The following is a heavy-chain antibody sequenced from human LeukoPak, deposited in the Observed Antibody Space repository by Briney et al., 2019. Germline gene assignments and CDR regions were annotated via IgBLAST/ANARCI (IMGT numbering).Heavy chain of an antibody. CDR3: TSHIDYYDSSGQYY. V-gene: IGHV3-73*01. D-gene: IGHD3-22*01. J-gene: IGHJ4*02. CDR1: GFTFSGSV. CDR2: IRSKANSYAT. Sequence: GGSLKLSCAASGFTFSGSVMHWVRQASGKGLEWVGRIRSKANSYATAFAASVKGRFTISRDDSKNMAYLQMNSLKTEDTAVYYCTSHIDYYDSSGQYYWGQGTLVTVSS.